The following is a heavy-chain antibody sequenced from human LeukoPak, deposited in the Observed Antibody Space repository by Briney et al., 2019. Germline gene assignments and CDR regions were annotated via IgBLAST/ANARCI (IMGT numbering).Heavy chain of an antibody. J-gene: IGHJ4*02. Sequence: SQTLSLTCTVSGGSISSGGYYWSWIRQHPGKGLEWIGYIYYSGSTYYNPSLKSRVTISVDTSKNQFSLKLSSVTAADTAVYYCARGAHPRGKAHDYWGQGTLVTVPS. D-gene: IGHD6-6*01. CDR1: GGSISSGGYY. CDR3: ARGAHPRGKAHDY. CDR2: IYYSGST. V-gene: IGHV4-31*03.